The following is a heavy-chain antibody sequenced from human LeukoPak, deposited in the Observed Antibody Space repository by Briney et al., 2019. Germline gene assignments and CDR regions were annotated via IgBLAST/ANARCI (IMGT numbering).Heavy chain of an antibody. V-gene: IGHV3-48*03. CDR3: ARSSGGLSFDY. D-gene: IGHD3-10*01. J-gene: IGHJ4*02. Sequence: PGGSLRLSCAASGFTFSSYEMNWVRQAPGKGLEWFSYISSSGSTIYYADSVKGRFTISRDNAKNSLYLQMNSLRAEDTAVYYCARSSGGLSFDYWGQGTLVTVSS. CDR2: ISSSGSTI. CDR1: GFTFSSYE.